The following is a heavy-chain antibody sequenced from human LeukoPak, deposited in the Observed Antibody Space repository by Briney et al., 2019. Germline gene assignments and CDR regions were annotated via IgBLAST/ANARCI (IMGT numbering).Heavy chain of an antibody. CDR3: AKGSRSGDDY. CDR1: GFTFSTYD. V-gene: IGHV3-30*18. J-gene: IGHJ4*02. D-gene: IGHD3-10*01. Sequence: GRSLRLSCAASGFTFSTYDMYWVRQAPGKGLEWVAVISYDGSNKYYADSVKGRFPISRDNSRNTLYLQMNTLRAEDTAVYYCAKGSRSGDDYWGQGTLVTVSS. CDR2: ISYDGSNK.